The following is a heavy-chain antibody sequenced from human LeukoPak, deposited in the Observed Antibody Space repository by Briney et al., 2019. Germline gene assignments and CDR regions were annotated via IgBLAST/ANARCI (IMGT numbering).Heavy chain of an antibody. V-gene: IGHV4-4*02. Sequence: SETLSLTCAVSGGSISSSNWWSWVRQPPGKGLEWIGEIYHSGNTNYNPSLKSRATISVDKSKNQFSLKLTSVTAADTAVYYCARVDWYEGLDYWGQGTLVTVSS. CDR2: IYHSGNT. CDR1: GGSISSSNW. D-gene: IGHD2-21*01. CDR3: ARVDWYEGLDY. J-gene: IGHJ4*02.